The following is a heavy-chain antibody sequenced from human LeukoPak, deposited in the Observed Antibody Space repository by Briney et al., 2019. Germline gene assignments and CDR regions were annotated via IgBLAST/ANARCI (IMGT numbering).Heavy chain of an antibody. V-gene: IGHV3-33*06. Sequence: GTSLRLSCETSGFTFSHFGMHWVRQAPGKGLEWVAVIWSDATNQYYADSVKGRFTISRDNFRRTVSLEMNSLRAEDTAVYYCAKGEYWVAARPSRWGQGTLVTVSS. CDR2: IWSDATNQ. D-gene: IGHD6-6*01. CDR1: GFTFSHFG. J-gene: IGHJ4*02. CDR3: AKGEYWVAARPSR.